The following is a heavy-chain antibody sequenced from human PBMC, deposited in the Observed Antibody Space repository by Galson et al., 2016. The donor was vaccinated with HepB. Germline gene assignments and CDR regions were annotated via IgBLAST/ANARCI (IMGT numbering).Heavy chain of an antibody. V-gene: IGHV2-5*01. D-gene: IGHD2-15*01. CDR2: IYWNNDE. CDR3: AHRRRLGYCSGAIGDAGGYFDS. CDR1: GLSLSTRGVG. J-gene: IGHJ4*02. Sequence: LVKPTQTLTLTCTLSGLSLSTRGVGVGWVRQPPGKAREWLGFIYWNNDEIYSPSLNNRLTLPKDPSKSQVVITLTKMDPVDTTTDYCAHRRRLGYCSGAIGDAGGYFDSWGPGTLVTVSS.